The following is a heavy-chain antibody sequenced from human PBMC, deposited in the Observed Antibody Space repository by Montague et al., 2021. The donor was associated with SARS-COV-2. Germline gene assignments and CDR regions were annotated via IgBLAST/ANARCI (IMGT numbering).Heavy chain of an antibody. CDR1: GGSISSGSYY. J-gene: IGHJ4*02. Sequence: TLSLTSTVSGGSISSGSYYWSWIRQPAGKGLEWIGRIYTSGTTDYSFSLKSRVTISVDTSKNQFSLKLTSVTAADTAVYYCARAHSGSWAHLDNWGQGGLVTVSA. D-gene: IGHD5-12*01. V-gene: IGHV4-61*02. CDR2: IYTSGTT. CDR3: ARAHSGSWAHLDN.